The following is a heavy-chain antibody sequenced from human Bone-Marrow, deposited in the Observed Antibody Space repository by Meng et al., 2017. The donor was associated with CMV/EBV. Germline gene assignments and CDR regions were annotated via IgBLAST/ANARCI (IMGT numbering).Heavy chain of an antibody. J-gene: IGHJ1*01. D-gene: IGHD2-2*01. V-gene: IGHV3-13*01. CDR3: AKGGPAAPDPRYFQH. CDR2: IGTAGDT. CDR1: GFTFSSYD. Sequence: GESLKISCAASGFTFSSYDMHWVRQATGKGLEWVSAIGTAGDTYYPGSVKGRFTISRENAKNSLYLQMNSLRAEDTAVYYCAKGGPAAPDPRYFQHWGQGTLVTVSS.